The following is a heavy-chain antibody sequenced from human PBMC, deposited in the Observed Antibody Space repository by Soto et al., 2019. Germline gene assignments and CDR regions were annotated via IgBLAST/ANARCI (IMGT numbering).Heavy chain of an antibody. CDR2: ISSSSSYI. D-gene: IGHD3-3*01. V-gene: IGHV3-21*01. CDR1: GFTFSSYS. CDR3: ARGYYDFWRGAFDI. J-gene: IGHJ3*02. Sequence: GGSLRLSCVASGFTFSSYSMNWVRQAPGKGLEWVSSISSSSSYIYYADSVKGRFTISRDNAKNSLYLQMNSLRAEDTAVYYCARGYYDFWRGAFDIWGQGTMVTVSS.